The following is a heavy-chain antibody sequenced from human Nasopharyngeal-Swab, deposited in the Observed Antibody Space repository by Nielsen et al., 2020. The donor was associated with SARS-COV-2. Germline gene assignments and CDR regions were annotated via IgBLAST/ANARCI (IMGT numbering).Heavy chain of an antibody. V-gene: IGHV4-30-2*01. D-gene: IGHD4-17*01. CDR1: GCSINSGDNS. Sequence: SETLTLPCAVSGCSINSGDNSWCWIRQPPGKGLEWIGYIYHSGSTYYNPSLKSRVTISVDTSKNQFSLKLSSVTAADTAVYDCERDLTETTHYGMDVWGQGTTVTVSS. CDR3: ERDLTETTHYGMDV. CDR2: IYHSGST. J-gene: IGHJ6*02.